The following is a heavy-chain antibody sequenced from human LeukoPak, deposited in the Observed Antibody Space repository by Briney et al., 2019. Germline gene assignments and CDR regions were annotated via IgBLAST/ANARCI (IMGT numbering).Heavy chain of an antibody. CDR2: IYYSGST. D-gene: IGHD2-8*02. CDR3: ARHPTGFPNWFDA. CDR1: GGSISSYY. J-gene: IGHJ5*02. V-gene: IGHV4-59*08. Sequence: SETLSLTCTVSGGSISSYYWSWIRQPPGKGLEWIGYIYYSGSTNYNPSLKSRVAISVDTSKNQFSLEVTSVTAADTAVYYCARHPTGFPNWFDAWGQGNLVSVSS.